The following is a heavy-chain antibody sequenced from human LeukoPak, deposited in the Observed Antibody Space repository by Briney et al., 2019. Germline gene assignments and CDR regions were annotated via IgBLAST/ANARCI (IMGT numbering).Heavy chain of an antibody. CDR3: ARGATGTVPRFDP. CDR1: GYKFSSYW. J-gene: IGHJ5*02. V-gene: IGHV5-51*01. CDR2: IYPGDSDT. Sequence: GESLKISCKGSGYKFSSYWVGWVRQMPGKGLEWMAIIYPGDSDTRISPSFQGQVTISADKSISTAYLQWSSLKASDTAMYYCARGATGTVPRFDPWGQGTLLTVSS. D-gene: IGHD1-1*01.